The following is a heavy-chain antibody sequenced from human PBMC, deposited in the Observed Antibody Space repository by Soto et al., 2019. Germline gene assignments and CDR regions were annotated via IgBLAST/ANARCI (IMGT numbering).Heavy chain of an antibody. V-gene: IGHV3-23*01. CDR3: AKGGHTFLKWFGP. CDR2: ISNSGHSA. CDR1: GFTFSSYA. J-gene: IGHJ5*02. D-gene: IGHD5-12*01. Sequence: QPGGSLRLSCAASGFTFSSYAMNWVRQAPGKGLEWISVISNSGHSAYYADSVKGRFTISRDNSKNTLYLQIKSLRAEDTAAYYCAKGGHTFLKWFGPWGQGTLVTVSS.